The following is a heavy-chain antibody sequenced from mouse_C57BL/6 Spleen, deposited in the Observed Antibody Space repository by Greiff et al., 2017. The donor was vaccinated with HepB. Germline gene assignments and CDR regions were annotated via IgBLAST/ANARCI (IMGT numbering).Heavy chain of an antibody. CDR1: GYTFTSYW. D-gene: IGHD2-5*01. CDR2: IDPSDSET. J-gene: IGHJ1*03. Sequence: QVQLQQSGAELVRPGSSVKLSCKASGYTFTSYWMHWVKQRPIQGLEWIGNIDPSDSETHYNQKFKDKATLTVDKSSSTAYMQLSSLTSEDSAVYYCARTYYSNLPHWYFDVWGTGTTVTVSS. CDR3: ARTYYSNLPHWYFDV. V-gene: IGHV1-52*01.